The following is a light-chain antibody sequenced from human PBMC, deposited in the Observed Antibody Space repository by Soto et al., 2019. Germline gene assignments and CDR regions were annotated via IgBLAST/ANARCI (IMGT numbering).Light chain of an antibody. Sequence: QSVLAQPASVSGSPGQSITISCTGTSSDVGAYNSVSWHQQHPHRAPQVIIYKGTQRPSGVSNRFSGSTSGNAASLTISALQADDEADYFCCSSAPESTYVFGTGTKVTVL. CDR2: KGT. V-gene: IGLV2-23*01. CDR3: CSSAPESTYV. J-gene: IGLJ1*01. CDR1: SSDVGAYNS.